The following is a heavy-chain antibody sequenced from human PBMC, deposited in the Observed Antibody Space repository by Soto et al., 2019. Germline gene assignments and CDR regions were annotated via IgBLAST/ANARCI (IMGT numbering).Heavy chain of an antibody. CDR1: GGSISSTSYY. CDR3: ATYNWNYAWFDP. CDR2: IYYIGST. Sequence: SETLSLTCTVSGGSISSTSYYWGWIRQPPGKGLEWIGYIYYIGSTNYNPSLKSRVTISVDTSKNQFSLQLSSVTAADTAVYYCATYNWNYAWFDPWGQGTLVTVSS. D-gene: IGHD1-7*01. V-gene: IGHV4-61*05. J-gene: IGHJ5*02.